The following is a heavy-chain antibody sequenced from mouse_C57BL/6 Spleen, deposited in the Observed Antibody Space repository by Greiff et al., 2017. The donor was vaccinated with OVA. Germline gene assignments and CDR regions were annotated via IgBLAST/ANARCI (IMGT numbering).Heavy chain of an antibody. CDR3: ARQGYGSSYNYAMDY. D-gene: IGHD1-1*01. Sequence: VKLVESGPGLVAPSQSLSITCTVSGFSLTSYGVHWVRQPPGKGLEWLVVIWSDGSTTYNSALKSRLSISKDNSKSQVFLKMNSLQTDDTAMYYCARQGYGSSYNYAMDYWGQGTSVTVSS. J-gene: IGHJ4*01. CDR2: IWSDGST. V-gene: IGHV2-6-1*01. CDR1: GFSLTSYG.